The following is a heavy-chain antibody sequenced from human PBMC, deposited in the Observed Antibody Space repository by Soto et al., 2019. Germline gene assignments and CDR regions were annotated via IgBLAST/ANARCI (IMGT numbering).Heavy chain of an antibody. V-gene: IGHV3-30*04. CDR1: GFTFSSYA. CDR3: AREGQPAAGTTPHN. D-gene: IGHD6-13*01. Sequence: VQLLESGGSLVQPGGSLRLSCAASGFTFSSYAMHWVRQAPGKGLEWVAVISYDGGKKYCADSVKGRFTISRDNSKNTLYVEMNSLSAEDTAVYYCAREGQPAAGTTPHNWGQGTLVTVSS. J-gene: IGHJ4*02. CDR2: ISYDGGKK.